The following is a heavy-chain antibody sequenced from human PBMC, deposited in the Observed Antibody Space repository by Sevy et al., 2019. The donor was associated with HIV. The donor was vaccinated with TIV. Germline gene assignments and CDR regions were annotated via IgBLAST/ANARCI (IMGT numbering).Heavy chain of an antibody. CDR2: ISYDGSNK. V-gene: IGHV3-30*18. Sequence: GGSLRLSCAASGFTFSSYGMHWVRQAPGKGLEWVAVISYDGSNKYYADSVKGRFTISRDSSKNRLYLQMNSLRAEDTAVYYCAKPTDYDGFFDYWGQGTLVTVSS. J-gene: IGHJ4*02. CDR1: GFTFSSYG. D-gene: IGHD4-17*01. CDR3: AKPTDYDGFFDY.